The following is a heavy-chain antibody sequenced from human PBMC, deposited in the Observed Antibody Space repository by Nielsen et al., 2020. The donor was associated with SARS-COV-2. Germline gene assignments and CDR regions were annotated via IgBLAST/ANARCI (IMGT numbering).Heavy chain of an antibody. CDR1: GFTFDDYA. Sequence: GGSLRLSCAASGFTFDDYAMHWVRQVPGKGLEWVSGLSWNSGSIGYADAVKGRFTISRDNAKNSLYLQMNSLRAEDTALYYCAKDYSIAVAGKATYFDYWGQGTLVTVSS. CDR2: LSWNSGSI. D-gene: IGHD6-19*01. V-gene: IGHV3-9*01. CDR3: AKDYSIAVAGKATYFDY. J-gene: IGHJ4*02.